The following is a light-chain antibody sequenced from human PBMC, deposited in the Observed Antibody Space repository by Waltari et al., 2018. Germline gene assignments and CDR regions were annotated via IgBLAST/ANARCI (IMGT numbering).Light chain of an antibody. CDR1: QTVSTIA. J-gene: IGKJ4*01. CDR3: QQYDGIVVT. Sequence: EIVLPQSPGPMSLSPGDRATLSCRASQTVSTIALSWYQQKPGQAPRVLIYSTYNRATGIPDRFSGSGSGTDFTLTINRLAPEDFAMYYCQQYDGIVVTFGGGTKVEI. CDR2: STY. V-gene: IGKV3-20*01.